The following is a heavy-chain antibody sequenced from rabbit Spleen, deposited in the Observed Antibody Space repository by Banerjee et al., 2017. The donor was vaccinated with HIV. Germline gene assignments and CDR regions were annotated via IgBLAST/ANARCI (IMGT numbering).Heavy chain of an antibody. D-gene: IGHD1-1*01. V-gene: IGHV1S40*01. J-gene: IGHJ6*01. CDR2: IDGGSSGTT. CDR3: ARDTSTSFSTYGMDL. CDR1: GISFSSNA. Sequence: QSLEESGGDLVKPGASLTLTCTASGISFSSNAMCWVRQAPGKGLEWIAGIDGGSSGTTRYANWAKGRFTISKTSSTTVTLQMTSLTAADTATYFCARDTSTSFSTYGMDLWGQGTLVTVS.